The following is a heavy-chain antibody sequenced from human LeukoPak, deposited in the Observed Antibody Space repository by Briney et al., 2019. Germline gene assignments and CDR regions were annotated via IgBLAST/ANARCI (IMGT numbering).Heavy chain of an antibody. J-gene: IGHJ6*02. D-gene: IGHD3-16*01. V-gene: IGHV4-59*11. CDR2: IHYSGRP. CDR1: GGSISSHY. Sequence: SETLSLTCTVSGGSISSHYWTWIRQPPGKGLEWIGQIHYSGRPDYNPSLKSRVTISVDTSKNQLSLKVTSVTGADTAVYYCARFGVDYDMDVWGQGTTVTVSS. CDR3: ARFGVDYDMDV.